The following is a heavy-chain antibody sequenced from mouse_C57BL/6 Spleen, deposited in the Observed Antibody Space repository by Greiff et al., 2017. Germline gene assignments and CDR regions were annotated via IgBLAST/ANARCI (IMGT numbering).Heavy chain of an antibody. D-gene: IGHD1-1*01. CDR2: IRLKSDNYAT. CDR1: GFTFSNYW. V-gene: IGHV6-3*01. CDR3: TCYYGWYYAMDY. Sequence: EVKLLESGGGLVQPGGSMKLSCVASGFTFSNYWMNWVRQSPEKGLEWVAQIRLKSDNYATHYAESVKGRFTISRDDSKSSVYLQMNNLRAEDTGIYYCTCYYGWYYAMDYWGQGTSVTVSS. J-gene: IGHJ4*01.